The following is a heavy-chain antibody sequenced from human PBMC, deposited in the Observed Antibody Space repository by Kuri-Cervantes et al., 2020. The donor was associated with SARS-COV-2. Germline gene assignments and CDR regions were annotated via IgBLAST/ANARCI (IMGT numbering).Heavy chain of an antibody. V-gene: IGHV3-7*01. Sequence: GGSLRLSCAASGFTFSSYWMSWVRQAPGKGLEWVANIKQDGSEKYYVDSVKGRFTISRDNAKNPLYLQMNSLRPEDTAVYYCAKGKTGDSRWGQGTLVTVSS. D-gene: IGHD7-27*01. CDR2: IKQDGSEK. CDR3: AKGKTGDSR. J-gene: IGHJ4*02. CDR1: GFTFSSYW.